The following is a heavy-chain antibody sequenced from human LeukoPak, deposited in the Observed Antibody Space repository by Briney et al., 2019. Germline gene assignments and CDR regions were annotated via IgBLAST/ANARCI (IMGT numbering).Heavy chain of an antibody. CDR3: ARVIVVVPAARYYYYMDV. V-gene: IGHV1-18*01. CDR1: GYTFTSYG. CDR2: ISAYNGNT. Sequence: ASVKVSCKASGYTFTSYGISWVRQAPGQGLEWMGWISAYNGNTNYAQKLQGRVTMTTDTSTSTAYMELRSLRSDDTAVYYCARVIVVVPAARYYYYMDVWGKGTTVTVSS. D-gene: IGHD2-2*01. J-gene: IGHJ6*03.